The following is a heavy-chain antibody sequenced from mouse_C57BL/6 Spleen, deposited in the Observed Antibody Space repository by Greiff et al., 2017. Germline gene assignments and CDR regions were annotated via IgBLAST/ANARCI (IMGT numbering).Heavy chain of an antibody. J-gene: IGHJ4*01. CDR3: ARGGTLYAMDY. Sequence: QVQLQQSGAELARPGASVKMSCKASGYTFTSYTMHWVKQRPGQGLEWIGYINPSSGYTKYNQKFKDKATLTADTSSSTAYMQLSSLTSEDSAVYYCARGGTLYAMDYWGQGTSVTVSS. CDR2: INPSSGYT. D-gene: IGHD3-3*01. V-gene: IGHV1-4*01. CDR1: GYTFTSYT.